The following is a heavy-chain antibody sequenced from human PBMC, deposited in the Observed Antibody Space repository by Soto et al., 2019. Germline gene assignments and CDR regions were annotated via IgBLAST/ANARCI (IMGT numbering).Heavy chain of an antibody. CDR1: GGSFSGYY. CDR3: ARGKSIAARNYYYYYYGMDV. V-gene: IGHV4-34*01. CDR2: INHSGST. J-gene: IGHJ6*02. D-gene: IGHD6-6*01. Sequence: SETLSLTCAVYGGSFSGYYWSWIRQPPGKGLEWIGEINHSGSTNYNPSLKSRDTISVDTSKNQFSLKLSSVTAADTAVYYCARGKSIAARNYYYYYYGMDVWGQGTTVTVSS.